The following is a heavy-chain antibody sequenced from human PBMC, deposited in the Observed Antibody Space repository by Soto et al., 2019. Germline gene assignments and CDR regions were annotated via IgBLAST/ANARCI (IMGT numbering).Heavy chain of an antibody. CDR2: IYYSGST. CDR3: ARGTRWFGELFSNWFDP. D-gene: IGHD3-10*01. CDR1: GGSISSGGYY. V-gene: IGHV4-31*03. J-gene: IGHJ5*02. Sequence: LSLTCTVSGGSISSGGYYWSWIRQHPGKGLEWIGYIYYSGSTYYNPSLKSRVTISVDTSKNQFSLKLSSVTAADTAVYYCARGTRWFGELFSNWFDPWGQGTLVTVSS.